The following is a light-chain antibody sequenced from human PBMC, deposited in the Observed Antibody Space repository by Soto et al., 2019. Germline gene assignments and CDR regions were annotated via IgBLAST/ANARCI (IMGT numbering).Light chain of an antibody. CDR2: DVS. CDR1: QSINAW. CDR3: QQYHRYST. J-gene: IGKJ1*01. Sequence: DIHMTQAPSTLSASVGDRVTITCRASQSINAWLAWYQQKPGKAPKLLIYDVSTLASGVPSRFSGSASGTEFTLTISNLESEDFASYYCQQYHRYSTFGQGTKV. V-gene: IGKV1-5*01.